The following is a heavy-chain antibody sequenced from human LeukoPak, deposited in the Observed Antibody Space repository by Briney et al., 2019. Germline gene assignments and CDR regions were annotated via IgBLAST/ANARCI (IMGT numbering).Heavy chain of an antibody. Sequence: SETLSLTCTVSGGSISSGGYYWSWIRQPPGKGLEWIGYIYHSGSTYYNPSLKSRVTISVDRSKDQFSLKLSSVTAADTAVYYCARQVGYSSSWSRGDWFDPWGQGTLVTVSS. J-gene: IGHJ5*02. CDR3: ARQVGYSSSWSRGDWFDP. CDR2: IYHSGST. V-gene: IGHV4-30-2*01. D-gene: IGHD6-13*01. CDR1: GGSISSGGYY.